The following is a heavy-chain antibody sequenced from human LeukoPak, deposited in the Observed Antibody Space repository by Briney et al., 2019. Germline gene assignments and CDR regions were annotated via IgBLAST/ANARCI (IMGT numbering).Heavy chain of an antibody. J-gene: IGHJ4*02. CDR2: IGGSGDRS. CDR1: GFTFHFYA. V-gene: IGHV3-23*01. Sequence: TGGSLRLSCAASGFTFHFYAMSWVRQVPGGPLEWVSNIGGSGDRSDYADSVKGRFTISRDNDTQPLHLHMTSLRAEDTAIYYCAKDSFFPDKLGSPPSDHWGQGTLVTVSS. D-gene: IGHD1-1*01. CDR3: AKDSFFPDKLGSPPSDH.